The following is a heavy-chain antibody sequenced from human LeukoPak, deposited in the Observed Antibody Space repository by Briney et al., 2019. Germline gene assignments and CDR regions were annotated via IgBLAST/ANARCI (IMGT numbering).Heavy chain of an antibody. V-gene: IGHV3-13*01. CDR2: IGIAGDT. J-gene: IGHJ4*02. Sequence: GGSLRLSCAASGFTSSTYDMHWVRQATGKGLEWVSGIGIAGDTYYRGSVKGRFTISRDNAKNSLYLQMNSLRVEDTAVYYCAKVAKYYYGSETYYFFEHWGQGTPVTASS. D-gene: IGHD3-10*01. CDR3: AKVAKYYYGSETYYFFEH. CDR1: GFTSSTYD.